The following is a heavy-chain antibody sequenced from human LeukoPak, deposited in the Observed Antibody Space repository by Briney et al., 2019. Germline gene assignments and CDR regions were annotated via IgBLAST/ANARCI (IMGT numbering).Heavy chain of an antibody. V-gene: IGHV3-11*04. CDR3: ARDVRSLMDV. J-gene: IGHJ6*02. CDR2: ISGGSDTR. Sequence: PGGSLRLSCAASGFTFSDYYMSWIRQAPGKGLEWVSYISGGSDTRYHADSLKGRFTISRDNAKNSLYLQMNSLRAEDTAVYYCARDVRSLMDVWGQGTTVTVS. CDR1: GFTFSDYY. D-gene: IGHD3-10*02.